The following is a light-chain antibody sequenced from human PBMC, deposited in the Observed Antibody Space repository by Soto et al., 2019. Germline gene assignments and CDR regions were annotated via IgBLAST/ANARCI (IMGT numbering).Light chain of an antibody. CDR1: QSNSSW. Sequence: DIQMTQSPSTLSASVGDRVTITCRASQSNSSWLAWYQQKPGKAPKLLIYKASSLESGVPSRFSGSGSGTEFTLTISSLQPDDFATYYCQQYNSYPMYTFGQGTKLEIK. CDR2: KAS. V-gene: IGKV1-5*03. CDR3: QQYNSYPMYT. J-gene: IGKJ2*01.